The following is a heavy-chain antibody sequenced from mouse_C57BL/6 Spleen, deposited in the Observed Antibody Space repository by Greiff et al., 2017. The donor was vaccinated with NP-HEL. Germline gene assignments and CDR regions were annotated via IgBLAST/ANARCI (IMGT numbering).Heavy chain of an antibody. CDR3: ARSRGLGPFDY. J-gene: IGHJ2*01. CDR2: INPNNGGT. D-gene: IGHD4-1*01. Sequence: VQLKESGPELVKPGASVKMSCKASGYTFTDYNMHWVKQSHGKSLEWIGYINPNNGGTSYNQKFKGKATLTVNKSSSTAYMELRSLTSEDSAVYYCARSRGLGPFDYWGQGTTLTVSS. CDR1: GYTFTDYN. V-gene: IGHV1-22*01.